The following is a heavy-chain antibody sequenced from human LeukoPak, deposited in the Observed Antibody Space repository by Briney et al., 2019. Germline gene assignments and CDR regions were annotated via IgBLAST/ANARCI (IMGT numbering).Heavy chain of an antibody. CDR2: IYYTGNT. J-gene: IGHJ3*02. Sequence: SETLSLTCIVSGGSITSNDYYWGWIRQPPGKGLEWIGNIYYTGNTYYNPSLKSRLTISVDTSKNQFSLKLSSVTAADTAVYYCARDRQNSFIWGQGTMVTVSS. D-gene: IGHD2-21*01. CDR1: GGSITSNDYY. CDR3: ARDRQNSFI. V-gene: IGHV4-39*07.